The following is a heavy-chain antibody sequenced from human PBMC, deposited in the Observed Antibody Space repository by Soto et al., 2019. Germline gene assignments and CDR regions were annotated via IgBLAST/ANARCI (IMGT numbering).Heavy chain of an antibody. CDR1: GGSISSYH. D-gene: IGHD4-17*01. CDR3: ARQGHDYGDYLDY. CDR2: IYYSGST. V-gene: IGHV4-59*08. J-gene: IGHJ4*02. Sequence: PSETLSLTCTVSGGSISSYHWSWIRQPPGKGLEWIGYIYYSGSTNYNPSLKSRVTISVDTSKNQFSLKLSSVTAADTAVYYCARQGHDYGDYLDYWGQGTLVTVSS.